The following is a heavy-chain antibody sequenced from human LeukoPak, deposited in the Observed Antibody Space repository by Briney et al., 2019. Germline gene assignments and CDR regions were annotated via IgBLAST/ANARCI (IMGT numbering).Heavy chain of an antibody. V-gene: IGHV3-48*01. D-gene: IGHD3-3*01. J-gene: IGHJ4*02. Sequence: GGSLRLSCAASGFTFSSFSMNWVRQAPGKGLEWVSYISSGSSTIYYADSVKGRFTISRDNAKNSLYLQMNSLRAEDTAVYYCARDYDFWSGYYTGIFDYWGRGTLVTVSS. CDR2: ISSGSSTI. CDR3: ARDYDFWSGYYTGIFDY. CDR1: GFTFSSFS.